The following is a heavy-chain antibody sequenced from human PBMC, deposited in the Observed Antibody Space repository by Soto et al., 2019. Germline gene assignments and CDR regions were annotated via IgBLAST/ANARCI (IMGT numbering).Heavy chain of an antibody. Sequence: GASVKVSCKASGGTFNNYPITWVRQAPGQGLEWMGSSIPIFGTANYAQKFQGRVTISVDESTSTAYMELSSLRSEDTAVYYCAKDHTVAGGYWGQGTLVTVSS. D-gene: IGHD6-19*01. CDR3: AKDHTVAGGY. J-gene: IGHJ4*02. CDR2: SIPIFGTA. CDR1: GGTFNNYP. V-gene: IGHV1-69*15.